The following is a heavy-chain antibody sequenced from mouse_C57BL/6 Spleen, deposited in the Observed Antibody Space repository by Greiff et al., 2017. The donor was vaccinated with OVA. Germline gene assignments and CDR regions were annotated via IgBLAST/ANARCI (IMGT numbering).Heavy chain of an antibody. CDR1: GYTFTSYW. D-gene: IGHD1-1*01. CDR2: IDPSDSET. V-gene: IGHV1-52*01. CDR3: ALSDYGSSDWYFDV. J-gene: IGHJ1*03. Sequence: QVQLQQPGAELVRPGSSVKLSCKASGYTFTSYWMHWVKQRPIQGLEWIGNIDPSDSETHYNQKFKDKATLTVDKSSSTAYMQLSSLTSEDSAVYYCALSDYGSSDWYFDVWGTGTTVTVSS.